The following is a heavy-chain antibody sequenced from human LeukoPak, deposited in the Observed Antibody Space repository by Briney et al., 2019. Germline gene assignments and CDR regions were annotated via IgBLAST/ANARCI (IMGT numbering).Heavy chain of an antibody. Sequence: GGSLRLSCVASGFTFSSSWMTWVRQAPGKWLEWVANIKQDESEKYYVDSVKGRFTISRDNAKNSLYLEMNSLRAEDTAVYYCARADSSASRDHNYYYYMDVWGKGTTVTVSS. V-gene: IGHV3-7*01. J-gene: IGHJ6*03. CDR2: IKQDESEK. CDR1: GFTFSSSW. D-gene: IGHD6-6*01. CDR3: ARADSSASRDHNYYYYMDV.